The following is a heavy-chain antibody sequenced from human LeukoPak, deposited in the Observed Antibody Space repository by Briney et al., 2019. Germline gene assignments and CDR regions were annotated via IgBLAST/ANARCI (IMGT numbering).Heavy chain of an antibody. CDR1: GFTFSSYA. CDR3: ARGLVVVPAAIAY. D-gene: IGHD2-2*02. J-gene: IGHJ4*02. CDR2: ISSNGGST. Sequence: GGSLRLSCAASGFTFSSYAMHWVRQAPGKGLEYVSAISSNGGSTYYANSVKGRFTISRDNSKNTLYLQTGSLRAEDMAVYYCARGLVVVPAAIAYWGQGTLVTVSS. V-gene: IGHV3-64*01.